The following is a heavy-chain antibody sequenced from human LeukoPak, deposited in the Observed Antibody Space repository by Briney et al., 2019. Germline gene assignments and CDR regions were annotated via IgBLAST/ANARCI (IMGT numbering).Heavy chain of an antibody. CDR1: GGSIRSSYYY. CDR3: ARSSGWYSGHFDY. CDR2: INHSGST. V-gene: IGHV4-39*07. D-gene: IGHD6-19*01. Sequence: PSETLSLTCTVSGGSIRSSYYYWGWIRQPPGTGLEWIGEINHSGSTNYNPSLKSRVTISVDTSKNQFSLKLNSMTAADTAVYYCARSSGWYSGHFDYWGQGTLVTVSS. J-gene: IGHJ4*02.